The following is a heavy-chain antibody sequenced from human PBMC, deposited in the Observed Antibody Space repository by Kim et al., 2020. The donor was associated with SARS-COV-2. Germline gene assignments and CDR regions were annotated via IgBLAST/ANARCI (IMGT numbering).Heavy chain of an antibody. Sequence: GGSLRLSCAASGFTFSNYAMTWVRQAPGGGLEWVTGISGNGAGRYYADSVRGRFSISRDSFKKTLYLEMNNVRVDDTAVYYCAKSDSCSSRSCNKVSYYYYYMDAWGKGTTVTVAS. CDR1: GFTFSNYA. CDR3: AKSDSCSSRSCNKVSYYYYYMDA. D-gene: IGHD2-15*01. J-gene: IGHJ6*03. V-gene: IGHV3-23*01. CDR2: ISGNGAGR.